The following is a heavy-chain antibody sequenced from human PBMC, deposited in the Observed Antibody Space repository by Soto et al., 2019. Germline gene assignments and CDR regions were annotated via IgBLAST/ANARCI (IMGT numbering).Heavy chain of an antibody. V-gene: IGHV1-69*06. CDR1: GVTFSNYA. CDR2: IIPKFGTA. CDR3: VRDAGIVGAEYGMDV. Sequence: QVQLVQSGAEVKKPGSSVKVSCKASGVTFSNYAISWVRQAPVQGLEWMGGIIPKFGTANYAQKFQGRVTITADRSTSTASLDLSSLRSEYTAVYYCVRDAGIVGAEYGMDVWGQGTTVTVSS. D-gene: IGHD1-26*01. J-gene: IGHJ6*02.